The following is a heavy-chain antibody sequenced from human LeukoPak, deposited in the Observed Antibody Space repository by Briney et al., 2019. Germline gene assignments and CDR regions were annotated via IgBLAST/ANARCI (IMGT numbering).Heavy chain of an antibody. D-gene: IGHD3-10*01. CDR1: GFTFSNYA. CDR2: ISSNGGTT. J-gene: IGHJ4*02. CDR3: TGSASLDY. Sequence: GGSLRLSCAASGFTFSNYAMNWVRQAPGKGLEYVSAISSNGGTTYYANSVKGRFTVSRDNSKNTLYLQMSSLRTEDTAVYYCTGSASLDYWGQGTLVTVSS. V-gene: IGHV3-64D*06.